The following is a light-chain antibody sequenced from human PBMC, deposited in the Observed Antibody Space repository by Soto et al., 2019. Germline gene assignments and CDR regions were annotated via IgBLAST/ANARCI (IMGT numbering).Light chain of an antibody. J-gene: IGKJ3*01. Sequence: TLSVSPGERATLSCRASPSVNSNLAWYQQKPGQAPRLLIYHASARAIGIPARFSGSGSGTEFTLTISSLQSEDFAVYYCQQYSNWPFTFGPGTKVDIK. CDR3: QQYSNWPFT. V-gene: IGKV3-15*01. CDR1: PSVNSN. CDR2: HAS.